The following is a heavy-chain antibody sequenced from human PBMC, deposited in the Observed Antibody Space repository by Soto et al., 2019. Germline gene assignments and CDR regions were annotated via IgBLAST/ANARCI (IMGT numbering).Heavy chain of an antibody. CDR3: ARVLSGTRSFDY. CDR2: ISSRSNYT. D-gene: IGHD5-12*01. CDR1: GFTFSAYY. V-gene: IGHV3-11*05. Sequence: QVQLVESGGDLVKPGGSLRLSCAASGFTFSAYYMTWIRQAPGKGLEWLSYISSRSNYTDYADSVKGRFTTSRDNAKNALLLQMNSLRADDTAVYYCARVLSGTRSFDYWGQGTLVIVSS. J-gene: IGHJ4*02.